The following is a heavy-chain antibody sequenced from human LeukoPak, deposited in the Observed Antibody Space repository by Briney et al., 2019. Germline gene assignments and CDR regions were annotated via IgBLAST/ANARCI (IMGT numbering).Heavy chain of an antibody. CDR2: INPNSGGT. CDR3: ARADILTGPLDD. Sequence: ASVKVSCKASGYTFTGYYMHWVRQAPGQGLEWMGWINPNSGGTNYAQKFQGWVTMTRDTSISTAYMELSRLRSDDTAVYCCARADILTGPLDDWGQGTLVTVSS. CDR1: GYTFTGYY. V-gene: IGHV1-2*04. D-gene: IGHD3-9*01. J-gene: IGHJ4*02.